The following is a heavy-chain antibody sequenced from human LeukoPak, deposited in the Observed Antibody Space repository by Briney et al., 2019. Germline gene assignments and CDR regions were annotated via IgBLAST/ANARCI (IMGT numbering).Heavy chain of an antibody. D-gene: IGHD3-10*01. V-gene: IGHV1-18*01. CDR2: ISAYNGNT. J-gene: IGHJ5*02. CDR3: ARDHDTYYGPLYNWFDP. Sequence: ASVKVSCKASGHTFTSYGISWVRQAPGQGLEWTGWISAYNGNTNYAQKLQGRVTMTTDTSTSTAYMELRSLRSDDTAVYYCARDHDTYYGPLYNWFDPWGQGTLVTVSS. CDR1: GHTFTSYG.